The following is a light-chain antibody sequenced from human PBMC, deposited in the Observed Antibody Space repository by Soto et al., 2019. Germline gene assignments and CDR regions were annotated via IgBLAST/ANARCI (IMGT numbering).Light chain of an antibody. J-gene: IGKJ2*01. V-gene: IGKV1-39*01. CDR3: QQSYIPPYT. Sequence: DIQMTQSPSSLSASVGDTVTITCRASQGISVHFNWYQQKPGKVPKLLIYAASHLHSGVPSRFSGSGSDTDFALTISSLQPEDFATYYCQQSYIPPYTFGQGTRLEIK. CDR2: AAS. CDR1: QGISVH.